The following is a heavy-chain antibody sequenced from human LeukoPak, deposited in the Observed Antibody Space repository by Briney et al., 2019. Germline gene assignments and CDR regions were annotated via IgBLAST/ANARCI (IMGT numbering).Heavy chain of an antibody. CDR3: ARDQWYYDFWSGYPRDSGMDV. CDR2: IYYSGST. J-gene: IGHJ6*02. CDR1: GGSISSYY. D-gene: IGHD3-3*01. V-gene: IGHV4-59*01. Sequence: SETLSLTCTVSGGSISSYYWSWIRQPPGKGLEWIGYIYYSGSTNYNPSLKSRVTISVDTSKNQFSLKLSSVTAADTAVYYCARDQWYYDFWSGYPRDSGMDVWGQGTTVTVSS.